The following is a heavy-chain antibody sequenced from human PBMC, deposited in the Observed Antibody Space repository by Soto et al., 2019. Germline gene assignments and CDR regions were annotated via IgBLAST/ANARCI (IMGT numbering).Heavy chain of an antibody. V-gene: IGHV3-74*01. CDR2: INTDGTYT. CDR3: AGFGYDWNGWD. CDR1: GLSFRNYW. Sequence: QLVESGGGLVQPGGSLRLSCVASGLSFRNYWVHWVRQAPGKGLEWVSRINTDGTYTSNADPVKGRFTISRDNAKNTLYLQMNSLRVEDTAVYFCAGFGYDWNGWDWGPGTLVTVSS. J-gene: IGHJ4*02. D-gene: IGHD1-20*01.